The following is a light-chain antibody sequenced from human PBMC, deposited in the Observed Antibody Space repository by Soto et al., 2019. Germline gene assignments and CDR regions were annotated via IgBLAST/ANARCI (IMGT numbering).Light chain of an antibody. J-gene: IGLJ2*01. V-gene: IGLV2-23*03. CDR2: EGS. Sequence: QSALTQPASVSGSPGQSITVSCTGTSNDVGSYNYVSWYQQHPGKAPKLMIYEGSKRPSGVSNRFSGSKSGNTASLTISGLQAEDEADYYCCSYAGSTSFGVFGGGTKLTVL. CDR3: CSYAGSTSFGV. CDR1: SNDVGSYNY.